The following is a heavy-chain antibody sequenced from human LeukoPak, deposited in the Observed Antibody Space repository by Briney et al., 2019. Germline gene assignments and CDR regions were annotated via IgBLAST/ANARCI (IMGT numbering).Heavy chain of an antibody. Sequence: PSETLSLTCAVYGGAFSGYYWSWIRQPPGKGLEWIGEINHSGSTNYNPSLKSRVTISVDTSKNQFSLKLSSVTAADTAVHYCARKVVRGVIIRFRWFDPWGQGTLVTVSS. CDR3: ARKVVRGVIIRFRWFDP. V-gene: IGHV4-34*01. CDR2: INHSGST. D-gene: IGHD3-10*01. CDR1: GGAFSGYY. J-gene: IGHJ5*02.